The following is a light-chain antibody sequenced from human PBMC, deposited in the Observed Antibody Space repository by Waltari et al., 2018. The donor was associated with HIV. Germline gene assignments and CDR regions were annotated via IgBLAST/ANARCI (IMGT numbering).Light chain of an antibody. V-gene: IGLV2-18*02. Sequence: QSALTQPPSVSGSPGQSVTISCTGTSSAVGSYYRVSWYQQPPGTAPKLMIYEVGNRPPGVPHRFSGSKSGNTASLTIAGLQAEDEADYYCSSYTSSSTLVFGGGTKLTVL. J-gene: IGLJ2*01. CDR3: SSYTSSSTLV. CDR2: EVG. CDR1: SSAVGSYYR.